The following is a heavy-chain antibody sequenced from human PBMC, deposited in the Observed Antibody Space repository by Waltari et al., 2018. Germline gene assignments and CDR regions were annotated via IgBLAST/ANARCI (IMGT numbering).Heavy chain of an antibody. Sequence: EAQQVESGGDLVQPGGSLRLSCVVSGFTLSNYWMSWVRQAPGKGREWVANINKDGTETYYVDSGRGRFTISKDDAKNSVYLQMNSLKVEDTAVYYCIRDYGSPYWGQGTLVTVSS. J-gene: IGHJ4*02. CDR2: INKDGTET. D-gene: IGHD6-19*01. CDR1: GFTLSNYW. V-gene: IGHV3-7*03. CDR3: IRDYGSPY.